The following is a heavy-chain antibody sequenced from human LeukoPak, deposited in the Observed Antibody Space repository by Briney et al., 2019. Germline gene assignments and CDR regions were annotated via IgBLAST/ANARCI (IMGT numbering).Heavy chain of an antibody. CDR3: AREATYDPDCSGGSCYIDY. D-gene: IGHD2-15*01. J-gene: IGHJ4*02. V-gene: IGHV4-39*07. Sequence: SETLSLTCTVSGGSISSSSYYWGWIRQPPGKGLEWIGSIYYSGSTYYNPSLKSRVTISVDTSKNQFSLKLSSVTAADTAVYYCAREATYDPDCSGGSCYIDYWGQGTLVTVSS. CDR2: IYYSGST. CDR1: GGSISSSSYY.